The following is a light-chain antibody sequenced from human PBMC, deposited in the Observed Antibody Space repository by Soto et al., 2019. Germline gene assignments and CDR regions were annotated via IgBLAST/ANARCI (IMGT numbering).Light chain of an antibody. CDR1: NNDIGGYTY. Sequence: QSALTQPPSASGSPGQSVPISCTGNNNDIGGYTYVSWYQQLPGKAPKLMIYEVNKRPSGIPDRFSGSKSGNTAALTVSGLHPEDEAAYFCSSYSWSITYVFVTGTKLTVL. CDR3: SSYSWSITYV. J-gene: IGLJ1*01. CDR2: EVN. V-gene: IGLV2-8*01.